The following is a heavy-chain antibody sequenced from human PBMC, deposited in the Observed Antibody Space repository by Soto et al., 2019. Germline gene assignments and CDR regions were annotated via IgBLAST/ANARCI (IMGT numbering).Heavy chain of an antibody. CDR3: ATRAHDYGDPAYFDY. CDR1: GYTFTSYG. Sequence: GASVKVSCKASGYTFTSYGISWVRQAPGQGLEWMGWISACNGNTNYAQKLQGRVTMTTDTSTSTAYMELRSLRSDDTAVYYCATRAHDYGDPAYFDYWGQGTLVTVSS. D-gene: IGHD4-17*01. CDR2: ISACNGNT. J-gene: IGHJ4*02. V-gene: IGHV1-18*01.